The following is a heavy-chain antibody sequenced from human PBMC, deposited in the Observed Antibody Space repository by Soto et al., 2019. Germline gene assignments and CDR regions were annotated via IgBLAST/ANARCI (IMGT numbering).Heavy chain of an antibody. CDR2: IIPIFGTA. Sequence: SVKVSCKASGGTFSSYAISWVRQAPGQGLEWMGGIIPIFGTANYAQKFQGRVTITADKSTSTAYMELSSLRSEDTAVYYCARDSRPDDGDSLHYYYGMDFWGQGTTVTVAS. CDR3: ARDSRPDDGDSLHYYYGMDF. CDR1: GGTFSSYA. D-gene: IGHD4-17*01. J-gene: IGHJ6*02. V-gene: IGHV1-69*06.